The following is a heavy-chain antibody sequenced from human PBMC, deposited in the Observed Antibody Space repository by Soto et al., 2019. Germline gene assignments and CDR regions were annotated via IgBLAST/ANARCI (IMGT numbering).Heavy chain of an antibody. D-gene: IGHD3-9*01. CDR1: GGSISRTNW. Sequence: SETLSLTCTVSGGSISRTNWWSWVRQPPGKGLEWIGEIYHSGTTNYNPSLKSRVTMSVDKSKNQFSLKLSSVTAADTAVYYCAKSITFDWLFFDYWGRGTLVTVSS. J-gene: IGHJ4*02. V-gene: IGHV4-4*02. CDR2: IYHSGTT. CDR3: AKSITFDWLFFDY.